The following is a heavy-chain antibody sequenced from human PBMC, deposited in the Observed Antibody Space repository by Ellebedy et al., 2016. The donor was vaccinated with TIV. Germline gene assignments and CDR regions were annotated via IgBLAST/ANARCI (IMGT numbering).Heavy chain of an antibody. CDR2: IRTKPHNYAT. Sequence: GESLKISCTISGFPLSGAGVHWVRQASGKGLEWVGNIRTKPHNYATTYAASVEGRFAISRDDSKNTAYLQMNSLKTEDTAMYFCMVFECSGSFDYWGQGTLVVVSS. CDR3: MVFECSGSFDY. CDR1: GFPLSGAG. V-gene: IGHV3-73*01. D-gene: IGHD2-15*01. J-gene: IGHJ4*02.